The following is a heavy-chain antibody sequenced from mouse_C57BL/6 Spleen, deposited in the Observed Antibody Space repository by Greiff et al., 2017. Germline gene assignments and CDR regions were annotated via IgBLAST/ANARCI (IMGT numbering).Heavy chain of an antibody. J-gene: IGHJ2*01. CDR3: ARHDGNSHFGD. Sequence: EVKVVESGGDLVKPGGSLKLSCAASGFTFSSYGMSWVRQTPDKRLEWVATISRGGSYTYYPDSVKGRITIARDNAKNTLYLQMSSLKSEDTAMYYCARHDGNSHFGDWGQGTTLTVSS. D-gene: IGHD2-1*01. CDR2: ISRGGSYT. V-gene: IGHV5-6*01. CDR1: GFTFSSYG.